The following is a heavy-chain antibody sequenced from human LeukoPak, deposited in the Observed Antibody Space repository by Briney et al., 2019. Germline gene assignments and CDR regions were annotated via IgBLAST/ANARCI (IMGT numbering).Heavy chain of an antibody. D-gene: IGHD7-27*01. CDR1: GYTFTSYW. Sequence: ASVKISCEGSGYTFTSYWIAWVRQMPGKGLEWMGIIYPGDSDNRNSPSFQGQVTISVDRSISTAYLQWSSLKASDTAMYYCARHGLTGSFDIWGQGTMVTVSS. V-gene: IGHV5-51*01. CDR2: IYPGDSDN. CDR3: ARHGLTGSFDI. J-gene: IGHJ3*02.